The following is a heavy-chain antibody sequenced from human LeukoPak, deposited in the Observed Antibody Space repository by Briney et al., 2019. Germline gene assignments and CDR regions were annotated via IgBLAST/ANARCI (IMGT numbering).Heavy chain of an antibody. CDR1: GYTFIAYH. D-gene: IGHD2/OR15-2a*01. V-gene: IGHV1-2*06. Sequence: GVSVKVSCKASGYTFIAYHMHWVRQAPGQGLEWMGRIHPSSGATNYAQRFQGRVTLTRDTSINTAYMELSRLTSDDTAVYYCARDLPFEDWGQGTLVTVSS. CDR3: ARDLPFED. CDR2: IHPSSGAT. J-gene: IGHJ4*02.